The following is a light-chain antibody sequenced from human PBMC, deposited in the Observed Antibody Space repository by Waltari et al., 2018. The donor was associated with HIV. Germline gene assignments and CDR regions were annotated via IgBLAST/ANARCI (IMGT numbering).Light chain of an antibody. V-gene: IGLV1-51*01. CDR2: DND. CDR1: SSHIGNDY. Sequence: QSVLTQPPSVSAAPGQKVTISCSGSSSHIGNDYVSWYQPLPGAAPKLLIYDNDKRPSGIPDRFSGSKSGTSATLGITGLQTGDEADYYCGTWDTSLSGGVFGGGTKLTVL. J-gene: IGLJ3*02. CDR3: GTWDTSLSGGV.